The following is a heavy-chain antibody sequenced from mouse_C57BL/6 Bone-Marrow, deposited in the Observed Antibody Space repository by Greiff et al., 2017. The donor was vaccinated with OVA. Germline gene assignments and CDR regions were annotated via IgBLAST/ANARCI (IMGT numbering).Heavy chain of an antibody. CDR2: IYPRSGNT. J-gene: IGHJ4*01. Sequence: VKLMESGAELARPGASVKLSCKASGYTFTSYGISWVKQRTGQGLEWIGEIYPRSGNTYYNEKFKGKATLTADKSSSTAYMELRSLTSEDSAVYFCARWITTVVAQGDYWGQGTSVTVSS. CDR1: GYTFTSYG. V-gene: IGHV1-81*01. D-gene: IGHD1-1*01. CDR3: ARWITTVVAQGDY.